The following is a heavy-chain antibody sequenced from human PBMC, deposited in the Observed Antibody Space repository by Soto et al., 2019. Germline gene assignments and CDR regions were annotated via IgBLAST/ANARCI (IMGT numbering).Heavy chain of an antibody. CDR3: ARNYYDTGGGFDY. J-gene: IGHJ4*02. CDR1: GFTVSSNY. CDR2: IYSDGST. V-gene: IGHV3-53*01. D-gene: IGHD3-22*01. Sequence: GGSLRLSCAASGFTVSSNYMSWVRQAPGKGLEWVSVIYSDGSTYYADSVKGRFTLSRDNSKNTLYLQMNSLRAEDTAVYYCARNYYDTGGGFDYWGQGTLVTVSS.